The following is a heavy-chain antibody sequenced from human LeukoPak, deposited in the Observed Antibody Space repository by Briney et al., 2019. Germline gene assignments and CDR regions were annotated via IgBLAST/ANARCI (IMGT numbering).Heavy chain of an antibody. D-gene: IGHD3-22*01. CDR1: GGSISSYY. V-gene: IGHV4-4*09. CDR2: IYTSGST. Sequence: SETLSLTCTVSGGSISSYYWSWLRQSPGKGLEWIGYIYTSGSTNYNPSLKSRVTISVDTSKNQSSLKLSSVTAADTAVYYCARLSGYYDSSGYYYYYYMDVWGKGTTVTVSS. J-gene: IGHJ6*03. CDR3: ARLSGYYDSSGYYYYYYMDV.